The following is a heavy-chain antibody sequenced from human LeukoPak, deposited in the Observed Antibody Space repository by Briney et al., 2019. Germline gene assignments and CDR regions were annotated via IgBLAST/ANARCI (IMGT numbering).Heavy chain of an antibody. Sequence: SETPSLTCTVSGGSFSDYYWSWLRQPPGKGLEWIGYISYSGSTTYRPSLKGRVTISMDTSKNQFSLNLISVTAADTAVYYCARDSHSLRWYLWGRGTLVTVSS. D-gene: IGHD3-10*01. V-gene: IGHV4-59*01. CDR1: GGSFSDYY. CDR2: ISYSGST. J-gene: IGHJ2*01. CDR3: ARDSHSLRWYL.